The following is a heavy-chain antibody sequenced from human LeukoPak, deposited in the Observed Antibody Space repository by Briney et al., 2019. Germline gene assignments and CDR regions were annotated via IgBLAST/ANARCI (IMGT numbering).Heavy chain of an antibody. Sequence: ASVKVSCKVSGYTLTELSMHWVRQAPGKGLEWMGGFDPEDGETIYAQKFQGRVTMTEDTSTDTAYMELSSLRSEDTAVYYCARLEVAVAGTLEEGDYWGQGTLVTVSS. CDR2: FDPEDGET. CDR3: ARLEVAVAGTLEEGDY. V-gene: IGHV1-24*01. J-gene: IGHJ4*02. D-gene: IGHD6-19*01. CDR1: GYTLTELS.